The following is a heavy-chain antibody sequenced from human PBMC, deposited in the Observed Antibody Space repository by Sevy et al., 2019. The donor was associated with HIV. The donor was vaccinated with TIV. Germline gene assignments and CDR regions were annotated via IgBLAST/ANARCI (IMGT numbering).Heavy chain of an antibody. V-gene: IGHV1-8*03. D-gene: IGHD2-2*01. CDR2: MNPNSGNT. Sequence: ASVKVSCKASGYTFTSYDINWVRQATGQGLEWMGWMNPNSGNTGYAQKFQGRVTITRNTSISTAYMELSSLRSEDTAVYYCARGGRGPAAIDYYYYYYMDVWGKGTTVTVSS. J-gene: IGHJ6*03. CDR3: ARGGRGPAAIDYYYYYYMDV. CDR1: GYTFTSYD.